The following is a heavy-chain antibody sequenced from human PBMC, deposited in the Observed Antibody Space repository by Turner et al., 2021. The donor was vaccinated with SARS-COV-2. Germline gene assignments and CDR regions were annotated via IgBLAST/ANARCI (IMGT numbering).Heavy chain of an antibody. J-gene: IGHJ4*02. V-gene: IGHV3-9*03. CDR1: GFTFDDYA. CDR2: ISGNSGSI. D-gene: IGHD6-19*01. Sequence: EVLLVESGGGLVQPVRSLRLSCAVAGFTFDDYAMHCVRQAPGKGLEWVSGISGNSGSIGYADTVKGRFTISRDNAKNSRNLQMNSLRAKEMALYYGAKDMGYSSGGVDYWGQGTLVTVSS. CDR3: AKDMGYSSGGVDY.